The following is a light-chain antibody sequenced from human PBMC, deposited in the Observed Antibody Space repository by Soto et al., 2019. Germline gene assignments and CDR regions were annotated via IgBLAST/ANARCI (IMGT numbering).Light chain of an antibody. Sequence: EIVLTQSPATLTLSPGEKATLSCRASQSVSSYIAWYQQKPGQAPRLLIYDVSNRATGTPARFSGSGSGTDFSLTISSLESEDLAVYYCQQRSNWPRTFGQGTKVEIK. CDR2: DVS. J-gene: IGKJ1*01. CDR3: QQRSNWPRT. V-gene: IGKV3-11*01. CDR1: QSVSSY.